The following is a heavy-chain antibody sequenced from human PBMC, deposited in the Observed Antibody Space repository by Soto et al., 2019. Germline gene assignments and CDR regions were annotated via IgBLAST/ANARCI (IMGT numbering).Heavy chain of an antibody. CDR2: IYYSGST. CDR1: GGSISSYY. D-gene: IGHD3-10*01. J-gene: IGHJ6*02. Sequence: QVQLQESGPGLVKPSETLSLTCTVSGGSISSYYWSWIRQPPGKGLEWTGNIYYSGSTNYNPSLTSRVTISVDTSQNQFSLKLSSVTAADTAVYYCAKHLYYYGSGSYYNVGDVDGMDVWGQGTTVTVSS. CDR3: AKHLYYYGSGSYYNVGDVDGMDV. V-gene: IGHV4-59*01.